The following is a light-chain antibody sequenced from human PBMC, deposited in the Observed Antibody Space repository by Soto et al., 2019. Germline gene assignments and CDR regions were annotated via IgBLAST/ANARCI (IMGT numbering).Light chain of an antibody. CDR1: RSLLHSNGYNY. CDR3: MQPLQTPWT. V-gene: IGKV2-28*01. J-gene: IGKJ1*01. CDR2: LGS. Sequence: DIVMTQSPLSLPVTPGEPASISCRSSRSLLHSNGYNYLDWYLQKPGQSPQLLIYLGSNRASGVPDRFSGSGSGTDFTLKISRVEAEDVGVYFCMQPLQTPWTFGQGTKVDIK.